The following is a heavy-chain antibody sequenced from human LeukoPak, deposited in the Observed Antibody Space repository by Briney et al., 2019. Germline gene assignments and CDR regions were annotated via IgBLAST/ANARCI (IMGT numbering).Heavy chain of an antibody. Sequence: PGESLRLSCAASGFTFSHYSMNWVRQAPGKGLEWVSSISSDSRYIYYADSLKGRFTISRDNAKNSLYLQMNSLRAEDTAVYYCATDYAGNSLWYYYGLGVWGQGTTVTVSS. V-gene: IGHV3-21*01. CDR3: ATDYAGNSLWYYYGLGV. CDR2: ISSDSRYI. CDR1: GFTFSHYS. D-gene: IGHD4-23*01. J-gene: IGHJ6*02.